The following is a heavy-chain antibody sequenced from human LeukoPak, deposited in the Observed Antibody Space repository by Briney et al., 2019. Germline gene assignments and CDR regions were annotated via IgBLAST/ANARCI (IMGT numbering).Heavy chain of an antibody. CDR1: GDSISSGDYY. CDR3: ATYTPDYSKDGRGFDP. J-gene: IGHJ5*02. D-gene: IGHD4-11*01. V-gene: IGHV4-61*02. Sequence: SETLSLTCTVSGDSISSGDYYWSWIRQPAGKGLEWIGRISSSGSTNYNPSLKSRVTISVDTSKNQFSLKLSSVTAADTAVYYCATYTPDYSKDGRGFDPWGQGTLVTVSS. CDR2: ISSSGST.